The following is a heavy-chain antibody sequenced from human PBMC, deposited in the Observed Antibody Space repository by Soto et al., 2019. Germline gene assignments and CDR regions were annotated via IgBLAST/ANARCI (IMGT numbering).Heavy chain of an antibody. D-gene: IGHD2-15*01. CDR2: IIPIFGTA. Sequence: QVQLVQSGAEVKKPGSSVKVSCKASGGTFSSYAISWVRQAPGQGLEWMGGIIPIFGTANYAQNFQGRVPITADESTSTAYMERSSLGSEYTAEYYCARRGGRWSDYWGQRTLVTVSS. CDR1: GGTFSSYA. J-gene: IGHJ4*02. V-gene: IGHV1-69*01. CDR3: ARRGGRWSDY.